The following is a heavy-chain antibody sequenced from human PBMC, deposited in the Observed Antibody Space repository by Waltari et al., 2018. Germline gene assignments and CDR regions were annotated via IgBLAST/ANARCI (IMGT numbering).Heavy chain of an antibody. CDR1: GYIFTSYD. D-gene: IGHD3-10*01. CDR3: ARGVYYGSGSWFDP. V-gene: IGHV1-8*01. CDR2: MNPNSGDI. J-gene: IGHJ5*02. Sequence: QVQLVQSGAEVKKPGASVKVSCKASGYIFTSYDLNWVRQATGQGLEWMGWMNPNSGDIGYAQKFQGRVTMTRNTSISTAYMELSSLRSEDTAVYYCARGVYYGSGSWFDPWGQGTLVTVSS.